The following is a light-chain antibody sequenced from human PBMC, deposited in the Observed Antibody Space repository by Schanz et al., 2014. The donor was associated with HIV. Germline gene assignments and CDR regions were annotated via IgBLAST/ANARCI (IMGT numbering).Light chain of an antibody. CDR2: GAS. CDR3: QQRSNWPPVT. Sequence: EVVMTQSPATLSVSPGERATLSCRASQSVRSDLAWYQQRPGQAPSLLIYGASTRATGVPARFSGRGSGTEFTLTISSLQSEDCAVYYCQQRSNWPPVTFGGGTKVEIK. V-gene: IGKV3-15*01. CDR1: QSVRSD. J-gene: IGKJ4*01.